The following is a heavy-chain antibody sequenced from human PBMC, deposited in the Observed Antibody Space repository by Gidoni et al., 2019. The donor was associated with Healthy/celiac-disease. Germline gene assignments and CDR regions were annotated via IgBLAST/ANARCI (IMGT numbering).Heavy chain of an antibody. CDR2: ISGCGGIT. CDR3: AKDHDYGDYFDY. D-gene: IGHD4-17*01. J-gene: IGHJ4*02. V-gene: IGHV3-23*01. Sequence: EVQLLESGGGLVQPGGSLRLPCALSGFTVSSDAMSWVRQAPGTGLEWVSAISGCGGITYYADSVKGRFTISRDNSKNTLYLQMNSLRAEDTAVYYCAKDHDYGDYFDYWGQGTLVTVSS. CDR1: GFTVSSDA.